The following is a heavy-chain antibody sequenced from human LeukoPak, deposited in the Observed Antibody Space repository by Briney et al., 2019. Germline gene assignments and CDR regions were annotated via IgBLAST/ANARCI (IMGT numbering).Heavy chain of an antibody. CDR1: GGTFSSYA. CDR2: IIPIFGTA. Sequence: GASVKVPCKASGGTFSSYAISWVRQAPGQGLEWMGGIIPIFGTANYAQKFQGRVTITTDESTSTAYMELSSLRSEDTAVYYCAGNIVVVPAAMLASSSSLDYWGQGTLVTVSS. J-gene: IGHJ4*02. CDR3: AGNIVVVPAAMLASSSSLDY. D-gene: IGHD2-2*01. V-gene: IGHV1-69*05.